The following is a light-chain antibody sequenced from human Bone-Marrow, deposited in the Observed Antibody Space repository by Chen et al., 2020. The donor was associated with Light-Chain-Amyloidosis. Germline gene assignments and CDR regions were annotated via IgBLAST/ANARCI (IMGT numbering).Light chain of an antibody. V-gene: IGKV3-20*01. CDR1: QTISSNY. J-gene: IGKJ4*01. CDR2: CSS. Sequence: EIVLTQSPGTLSLSPEEGANLSCRASQTISSNYLTWYQQKFGQAPRLLIYCSSSSATGIPDRFTGSGSGTDFTLTINRLAPEDFAMYYCQQYGTSPLPFGGGTKVEIK. CDR3: QQYGTSPLP.